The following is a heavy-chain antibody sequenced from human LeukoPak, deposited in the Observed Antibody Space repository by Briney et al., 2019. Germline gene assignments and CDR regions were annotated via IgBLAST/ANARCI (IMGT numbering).Heavy chain of an antibody. V-gene: IGHV3-30-3*01. CDR1: GFTFSSYA. Sequence: PGGSLRLSCAASGFTFSSYAMHWVRQAPGKGLEWVAVISYDGSNKYYADSVKGRFTISRDNSKNTLYLQMNSLRVEDTAIYYCVKRFLESIVSEHWGQGTPVTVSS. D-gene: IGHD2/OR15-2a*01. CDR2: ISYDGSNK. J-gene: IGHJ1*01. CDR3: VKRFLESIVSEH.